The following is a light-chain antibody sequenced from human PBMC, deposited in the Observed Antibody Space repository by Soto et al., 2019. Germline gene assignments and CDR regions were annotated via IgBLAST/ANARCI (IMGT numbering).Light chain of an antibody. CDR3: QQSHSPPRT. J-gene: IGKJ1*01. V-gene: IGKV1-39*01. Sequence: DIQMTQSPSSLSASVGDRVTITCRANQSINYYLNWYQQTPGRAPKLLIFGASSLQSGVPSRFSGSRSRTDFTLTISSLHPEDFATYYCQQSHSPPRTFGQGTKVEIK. CDR2: GAS. CDR1: QSINYY.